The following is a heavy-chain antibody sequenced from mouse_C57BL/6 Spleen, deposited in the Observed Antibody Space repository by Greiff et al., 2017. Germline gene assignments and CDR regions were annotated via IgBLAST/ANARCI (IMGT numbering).Heavy chain of an antibody. D-gene: IGHD1-1*02. CDR2: IHPNSGSI. CDR3: ARWWFDAMDY. Sequence: QVQLQQPGAELVKPGASVKLSCKASGYTFTSYWMHWVKQRPGQGLEWIGMIHPNSGSINYNEKFKSKATLTVDKSSSTAYMQLSSLTSEDSAVXYCARWWFDAMDYWGQGTSVTVSS. CDR1: GYTFTSYW. J-gene: IGHJ4*01. V-gene: IGHV1-64*01.